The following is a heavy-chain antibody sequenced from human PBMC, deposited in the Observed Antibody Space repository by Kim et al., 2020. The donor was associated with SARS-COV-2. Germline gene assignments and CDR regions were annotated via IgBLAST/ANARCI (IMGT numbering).Heavy chain of an antibody. V-gene: IGHV4-4*02. D-gene: IGHD3-10*01. CDR3: ARDATMVRGVRDV. J-gene: IGHJ6*02. Sequence: SETLSLTCAVSGGSISSSNWWSWVRQPPGKGLEWIGEIYHSGSTNYNPSLKSRVTISVDKAKNQFSLKLSSVTAADTAVYYCARDATMVRGVRDVWGQGTTVTVSS. CDR1: GGSISSSNW. CDR2: IYHSGST.